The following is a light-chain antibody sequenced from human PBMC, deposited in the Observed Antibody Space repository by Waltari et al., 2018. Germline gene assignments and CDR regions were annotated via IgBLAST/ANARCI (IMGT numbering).Light chain of an antibody. CDR2: QVS. CDR1: QSLLYSDGYTY. J-gene: IGKJ1*01. V-gene: IGKV2-30*01. Sequence: DVVMTQSPLSLPVTLGQPASISCRASQSLLYSDGYTYLNWFQQRPGQSPRRLIYQVSYRDPGVPDRFSGSGSGTDFTLKISRVEAEDVGVYYCMQGTHWPRTFGQGTKVEIK. CDR3: MQGTHWPRT.